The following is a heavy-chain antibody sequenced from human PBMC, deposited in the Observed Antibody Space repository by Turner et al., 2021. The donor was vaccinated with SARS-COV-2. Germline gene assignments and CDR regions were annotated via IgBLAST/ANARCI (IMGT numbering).Heavy chain of an antibody. D-gene: IGHD3-3*01. Sequence: QVQLVQSGAAVKKPGASVKVSCKASGYTFSNYYMHWVRQATGQGLEWMGIINHRGGSINHAQKYQGRVTMTSATSTSTVYMELSSLRSEDTEVYYCAKVLERGRFFEWLLLGTIDYWGQGTLVTVSS. CDR1: GYTFSNYY. J-gene: IGHJ4*02. CDR2: INHRGGSI. CDR3: AKVLERGRFFEWLLLGTIDY. V-gene: IGHV1-46*01.